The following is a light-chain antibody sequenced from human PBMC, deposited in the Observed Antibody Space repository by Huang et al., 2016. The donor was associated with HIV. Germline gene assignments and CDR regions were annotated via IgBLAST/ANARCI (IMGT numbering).Light chain of an antibody. J-gene: IGKJ4*01. CDR2: AES. CDR3: QQSYSIPPT. V-gene: IGKV1-39*01. Sequence: DIQMTQSPSSLSASAGDRVSITCRASQRISNYLNWYQQKPGTAPKLLIHAESILQNGVPSRFSGSGSGTDFTLTISSLQPEDFATYFCQQSYSIPPTFGGGTRVEIK. CDR1: QRISNY.